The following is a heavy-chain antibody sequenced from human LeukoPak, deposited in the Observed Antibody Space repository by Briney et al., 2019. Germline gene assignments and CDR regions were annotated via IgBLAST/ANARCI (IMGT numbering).Heavy chain of an antibody. Sequence: PGGSLRLSCAVSGFTFSSYGMHWVRQAPGKGMGWVAFIRYDGSNEYYADSVKGQFTISRDNSKNTLYLQMNSLRAEDTAVYYCAKDSSNWAFDYWGQGTLVTVSS. CDR2: IRYDGSNE. D-gene: IGHD6-13*01. CDR1: GFTFSSYG. V-gene: IGHV3-30*02. J-gene: IGHJ4*02. CDR3: AKDSSNWAFDY.